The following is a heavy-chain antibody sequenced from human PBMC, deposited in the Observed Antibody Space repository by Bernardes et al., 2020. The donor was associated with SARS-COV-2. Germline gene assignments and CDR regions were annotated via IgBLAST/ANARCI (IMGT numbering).Heavy chain of an antibody. J-gene: IGHJ6*02. CDR3: AADCSSTSCQSSLGYFYYYAMDV. CDR2: IVVGSGNT. D-gene: IGHD2-2*01. CDR1: GFTFTSSA. V-gene: IGHV1-58*02. Sequence: SVKVSCKASGFTFTSSAMQWVRQARGQRLEWIGWIVVGSGNTNYAQKFQERVTITRDMSTSTAYMELSSLRSEDTAVYYCAADCSSTSCQSSLGYFYYYAMDVWGQGTTVTVSS.